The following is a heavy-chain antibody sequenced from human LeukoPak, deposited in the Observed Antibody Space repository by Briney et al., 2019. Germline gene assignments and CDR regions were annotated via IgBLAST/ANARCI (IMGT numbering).Heavy chain of an antibody. J-gene: IGHJ2*01. CDR2: INHSGST. Sequence: KPSETLSLTCAVYGGPFSGYYWSWIRQPPGKGLEWIGEINHSGSTNYNPSLKSRVTISVVHSKNQVPLKLSPVAAAETAVYYCARVLRLTTSIAARLSTRGWYFDLRGRGTLVTVSS. CDR1: GGPFSGYY. D-gene: IGHD6-6*01. CDR3: ARVLRLTTSIAARLSTRGWYFDL. V-gene: IGHV4-34*01.